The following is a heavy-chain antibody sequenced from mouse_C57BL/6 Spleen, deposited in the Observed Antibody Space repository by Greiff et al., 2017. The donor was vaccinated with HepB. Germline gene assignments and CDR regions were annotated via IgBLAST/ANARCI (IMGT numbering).Heavy chain of an antibody. CDR1: GYAFSSSW. CDR2: IYPGDGDT. V-gene: IGHV1-82*01. Sequence: QVQLQQSGPELVKPGASVKISCKASGYAFSSSWMNWVKQRPGKGLEWIGRIYPGDGDTNYNGKFKGKATLTADKSSSTAYMQLSSLTSEDSAVYFCARGGTTVDYFDYWGQGTTLTVSS. D-gene: IGHD1-1*01. J-gene: IGHJ2*01. CDR3: ARGGTTVDYFDY.